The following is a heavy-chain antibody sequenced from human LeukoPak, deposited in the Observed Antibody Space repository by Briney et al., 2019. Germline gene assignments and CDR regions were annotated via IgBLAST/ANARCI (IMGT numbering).Heavy chain of an antibody. D-gene: IGHD2-8*01. CDR3: AKDRCSNGIGCLYYYMDV. V-gene: IGHV3-23*01. Sequence: GGSLRLSCAASGFTFSSYAMSWVRQAPGKGLEWVSAISDSGGSTYYAGSVKGRFSISRDNSKNTLSLQMNSLRAEDTAVYYCAKDRCSNGIGCLYYYMDVWGKGTTVTISS. CDR1: GFTFSSYA. J-gene: IGHJ6*03. CDR2: ISDSGGST.